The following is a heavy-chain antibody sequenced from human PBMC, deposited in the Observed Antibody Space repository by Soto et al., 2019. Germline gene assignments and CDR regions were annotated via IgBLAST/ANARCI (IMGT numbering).Heavy chain of an antibody. J-gene: IGHJ4*02. D-gene: IGHD6-19*01. CDR2: MQNHGTTT. CDR3: ARGYDAGCYLGY. CDR1: GFTFSRGE. Sequence: GGTLSLSCEVSGFTFSRGEFNWVRKAQGKGLGWIAYMQNHGTTTHYADSVRGRVTISRDTSKNSLYLHMGSLTAEDAAIYYCARGYDAGCYLGYWGQGVLVTVSS. V-gene: IGHV3-48*03.